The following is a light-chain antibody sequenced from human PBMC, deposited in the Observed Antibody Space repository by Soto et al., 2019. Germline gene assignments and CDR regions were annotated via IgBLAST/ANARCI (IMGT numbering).Light chain of an antibody. Sequence: QSALTQPASVSGSPGQSITISCTGTSSDVGGYNYVSWYQQHPGKAPKLVIFEVSIRPSGVSIRFSGSQSGNTASLTISGLQTEDEADYYCSSYTSRPTLFVFGSGTKLTVL. J-gene: IGLJ3*02. CDR3: SSYTSRPTLFV. CDR1: SSDVGGYNY. CDR2: EVS. V-gene: IGLV2-14*01.